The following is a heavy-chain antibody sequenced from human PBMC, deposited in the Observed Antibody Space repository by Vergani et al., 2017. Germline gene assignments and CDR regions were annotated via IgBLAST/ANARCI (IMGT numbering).Heavy chain of an antibody. CDR2: IISTGST. CDR3: ARQVLLSFEEFAVSGWFDP. D-gene: IGHD3-10*01. CDR1: GDSATGGDKY. J-gene: IGHJ5*02. Sequence: VQLLESGPRLLKPSQTLSLTCSVSGDSATGGDKYWSWIRHPPGKGLEWIGYIISTGSTHYNPSLQSRLTISLDASKNQFSLRLRSVTAADTAVYFCARQVLLSFEEFAVSGWFDPWGQGTLVTVSS. V-gene: IGHV4-30-4*01.